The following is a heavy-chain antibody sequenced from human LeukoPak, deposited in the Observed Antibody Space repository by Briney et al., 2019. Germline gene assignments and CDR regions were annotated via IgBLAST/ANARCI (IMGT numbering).Heavy chain of an antibody. J-gene: IGHJ6*03. V-gene: IGHV4-39*07. CDR1: GGSISSSGYF. CDR3: ARLRIQLWLSYYYYMDV. Sequence: SETLSLTCTVSGGSISSSGYFWGWIRQPPGKGLEWIGSMFHRGSTYYNPSLKSRVTISVDTSKNQFSLKLSSVTAADTAVYYCARLRIQLWLSYYYYMDVWGKGTTVTISS. D-gene: IGHD5-18*01. CDR2: MFHRGST.